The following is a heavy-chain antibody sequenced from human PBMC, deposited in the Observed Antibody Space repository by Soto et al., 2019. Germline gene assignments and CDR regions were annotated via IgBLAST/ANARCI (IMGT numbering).Heavy chain of an antibody. Sequence: QVQVVESGGGVVQPGRSLRLSCAASGFTFSSYVMHWVRQAPGKGLEWVAVISYDGSNKYYADSVKGRFTISRDNFKNTLYLQMNSLRAEDTAVYYCARRGTVAGSGMDVWGQGTTVTVSS. CDR3: ARRGTVAGSGMDV. CDR1: GFTFSSYV. J-gene: IGHJ6*02. CDR2: ISYDGSNK. V-gene: IGHV3-30-3*01. D-gene: IGHD6-19*01.